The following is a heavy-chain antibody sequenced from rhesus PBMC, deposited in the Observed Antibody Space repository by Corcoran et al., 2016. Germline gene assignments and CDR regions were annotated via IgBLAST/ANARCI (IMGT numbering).Heavy chain of an antibody. CDR2: ILGGKRRT. CDR1: GGSISSSNW. J-gene: IGHJ4*01. D-gene: IGHD5-36*02. V-gene: IGHV4-65*01. CDR3: ARRLATVTLSYFDY. Sequence: QLQLQESGPGLVKPSETLSLTCAVSGGSISSSNWWRWIRQSPGKGLEWIGYILGGKRRTGCNPCLCSQVTISTDTSKNQFSLKLSSVTAADTAVYYCARRLATVTLSYFDYWGQGVLVTVSS.